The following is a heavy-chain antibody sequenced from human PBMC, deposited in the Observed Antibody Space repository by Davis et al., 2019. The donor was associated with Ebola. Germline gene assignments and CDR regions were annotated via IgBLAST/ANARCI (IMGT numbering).Heavy chain of an antibody. J-gene: IGHJ4*02. CDR1: GYTFTSYD. CDR2: MNPNSGNT. Sequence: AASVKVSCKASGYTFTSYDINWVRQATGQGLEWMGWMNPNSGNTGYAQKFQGRVTMTRNTSISTAYMELSSLRSEDTAVYYCASPAYCSGGSCYLPHFDYWGQGTLVTVSS. CDR3: ASPAYCSGGSCYLPHFDY. D-gene: IGHD2-15*01. V-gene: IGHV1-8*01.